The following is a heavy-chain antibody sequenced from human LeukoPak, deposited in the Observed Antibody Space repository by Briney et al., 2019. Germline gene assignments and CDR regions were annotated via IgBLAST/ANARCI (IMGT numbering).Heavy chain of an antibody. CDR3: ARAGELRYMDV. D-gene: IGHD3-16*01. J-gene: IGHJ6*03. CDR2: IKHIGPTT. CDR1: GFTFNDYY. V-gene: IGHV3-11*04. Sequence: TGGSLRLSCAASGFTFNDYYMTWTRQAPGKGLEWVSTIKHIGPTTYYADSVKGRFTISRDNAKNSLFLQMSSLRADDTAIYYCARAGELRYMDVWGKGTAVTVSS.